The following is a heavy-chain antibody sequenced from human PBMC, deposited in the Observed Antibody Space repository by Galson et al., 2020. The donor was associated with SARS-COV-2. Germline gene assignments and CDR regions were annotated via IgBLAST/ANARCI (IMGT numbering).Heavy chain of an antibody. CDR2: FDPADGET. J-gene: IGHJ4*02. Sequence: ASVTVSCKVSVYTLTELSMHWVRQAPGKGLAWMGGFDPADGETIYAQKFQGRVTMTEDTSTDTAYMELSSLRSEDTAVYYCATGVAVRGVMAFDCWCQGTLVTVSS. CDR3: ATGVAVRGVMAFDC. V-gene: IGHV1-24*01. CDR1: VYTLTELS. D-gene: IGHD3-10*01.